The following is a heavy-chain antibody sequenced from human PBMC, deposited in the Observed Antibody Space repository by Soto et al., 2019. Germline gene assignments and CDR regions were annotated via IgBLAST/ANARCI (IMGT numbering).Heavy chain of an antibody. CDR2: IKTRTNGGTI. V-gene: IGHV3-15*07. CDR3: TADTYTSSSQSNDY. CDR1: GFTFSNTY. Sequence: EVQLVESGGGLVKPGGSLRLSCAASGFTFSNTYMNWVRQAPGKGLEWVGRIKTRTNGGTIDYAAPVKVRFTISRDDSEIKLYLQMNSLQTEDTAVYYCTADTYTSSSQSNDYWGQGTLVTVSA. J-gene: IGHJ4*02. D-gene: IGHD4-4*01.